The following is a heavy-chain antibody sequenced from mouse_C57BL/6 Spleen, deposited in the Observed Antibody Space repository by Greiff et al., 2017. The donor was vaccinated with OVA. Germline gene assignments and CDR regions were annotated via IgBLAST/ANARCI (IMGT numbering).Heavy chain of an antibody. J-gene: IGHJ1*03. V-gene: IGHV5-15*01. D-gene: IGHD1-1*02. CDR1: GFTFSDYG. CDR2: ISNLAYSI. Sequence: EVQLVESGGGLVQPGGSLKLSCAASGFTFSDYGMAWVRQAPRKGPEWVAFISNLAYSIYYADTVTGRFTISRENAKNTLYLEMSSLRAEDTAMYYCARRGVGPPWYFDVWGTGTTVTVSS. CDR3: ARRGVGPPWYFDV.